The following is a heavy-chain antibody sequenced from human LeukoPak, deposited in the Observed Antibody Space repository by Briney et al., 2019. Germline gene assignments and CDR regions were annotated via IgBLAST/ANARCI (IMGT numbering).Heavy chain of an antibody. CDR1: GFTFSTFA. Sequence: SGGSLRLSCAASGFTFSTFAMHWVRLSPGKGLEWVSSITGSGPYMLYADSVKHRFTISRDNTKNLLYLEMNSLRAEDTAMYFCVRDVGAVRGEVYFDYWGQGTLVTVSS. CDR2: ITGSGPYM. CDR3: VRDVGAVRGEVYFDY. D-gene: IGHD3-10*01. J-gene: IGHJ4*02. V-gene: IGHV3-21*06.